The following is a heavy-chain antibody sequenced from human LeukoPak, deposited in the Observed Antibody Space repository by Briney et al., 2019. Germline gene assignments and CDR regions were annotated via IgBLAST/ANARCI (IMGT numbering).Heavy chain of an antibody. CDR1: GGTFSSYA. V-gene: IGHV1-69*06. Sequence: SVKVSCKASGGTFSSYAISWVRQAPGQGLEWMGRIIPIFGTANYAQKFQGRVTITADKSTSTAYMELSSLRSEDTAVYYCAGHHEMADAFDIWGQGTMVTVYS. J-gene: IGHJ3*02. D-gene: IGHD5-24*01. CDR3: AGHHEMADAFDI. CDR2: IIPIFGTA.